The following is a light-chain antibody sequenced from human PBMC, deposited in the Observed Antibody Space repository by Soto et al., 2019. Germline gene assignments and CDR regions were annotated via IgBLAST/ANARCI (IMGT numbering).Light chain of an antibody. CDR2: DVS. Sequence: AIQLTQSPSSLSASVGDRVTITCGASQGISSALAWYQQKPGKAPKLLIYDVSSLERGVPSRFSGSGSGTDFTLTISSLQPEDFAPYYCQQFNNYPRTFGQGTKVEIK. CDR3: QQFNNYPRT. CDR1: QGISSA. V-gene: IGKV1D-13*01. J-gene: IGKJ1*01.